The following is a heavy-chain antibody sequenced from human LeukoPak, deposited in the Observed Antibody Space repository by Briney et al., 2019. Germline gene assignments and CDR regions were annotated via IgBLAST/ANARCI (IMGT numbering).Heavy chain of an antibody. Sequence: PSETLSLTYTVSGGSISSYYWSWIRQPAGKGLEWIGRIYTSGSTNYNPSLKSRVTMSVDTSKNQFSLKLSSVTAADTAVYYCARETNRYSGSHQEAFGIWGQGTMVTVSS. CDR3: ARETNRYSGSHQEAFGI. J-gene: IGHJ3*02. CDR1: GGSISSYY. V-gene: IGHV4-4*07. CDR2: IYTSGST. D-gene: IGHD1-26*01.